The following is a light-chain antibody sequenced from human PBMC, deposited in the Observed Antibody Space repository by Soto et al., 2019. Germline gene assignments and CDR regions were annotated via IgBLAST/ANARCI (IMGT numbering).Light chain of an antibody. CDR2: EVS. V-gene: IGLV2-14*01. Sequence: QSALTQPASLSGSPEQSITISCTGTSSDVGYYKYVSWYQQHPGKAPKVIIYEVSNRPSGVSYRFSGSKSGNTASLTISGLQAEDEADYYCSSYISVSSPVVFGGGTKLTVL. J-gene: IGLJ2*01. CDR3: SSYISVSSPVV. CDR1: SSDVGYYKY.